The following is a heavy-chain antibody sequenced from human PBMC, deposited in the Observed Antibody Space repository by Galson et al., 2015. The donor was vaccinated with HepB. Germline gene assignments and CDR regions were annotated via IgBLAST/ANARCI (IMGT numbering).Heavy chain of an antibody. D-gene: IGHD2-15*01. J-gene: IGHJ5*02. CDR1: GYTFSSYS. CDR2: ISPYNHYT. Sequence: SVKVSCKASGYTFSSYSITWVRQAPGQGLEWVGWISPYNHYTSYAQKLQGRVTMTTDTSTNTAYMELRSLRSDDTAVYYCARGALVVVVDATQNNWFDPWGQGTLVTVSS. CDR3: ARGALVVVVDATQNNWFDP. V-gene: IGHV1-18*01.